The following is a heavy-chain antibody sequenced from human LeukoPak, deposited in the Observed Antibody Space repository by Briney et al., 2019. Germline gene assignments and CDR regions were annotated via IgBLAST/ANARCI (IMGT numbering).Heavy chain of an antibody. CDR1: GFTFSSNA. Sequence: GGSLRLSCAASGFTFSSNAMSWARQAPGKGLEWVSAISASGVSTYYADSVKGRFTISRDNAKNSLYLQMNSLRAEDTAVYYCARGGQNRLFDYWGQGTLVTVSS. CDR2: ISASGVST. D-gene: IGHD1/OR15-1a*01. CDR3: ARGGQNRLFDY. V-gene: IGHV3-23*01. J-gene: IGHJ4*02.